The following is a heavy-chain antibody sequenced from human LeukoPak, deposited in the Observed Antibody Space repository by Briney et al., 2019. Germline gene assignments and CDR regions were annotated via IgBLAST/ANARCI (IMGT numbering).Heavy chain of an antibody. Sequence: PSQTLSLTCFVYGDSISSGAYSWSWIRQPPGKGLEWIGCIFHTGSTFYNPSLKSRVTISVDNSKNQFSLRLNSVTAADTAVYYCARELWFANAPGSWLDPWGQGTLVTVSS. D-gene: IGHD3-10*01. CDR2: IFHTGST. V-gene: IGHV4-30-2*01. CDR3: ARELWFANAPGSWLDP. CDR1: GDSISSGAYS. J-gene: IGHJ5*02.